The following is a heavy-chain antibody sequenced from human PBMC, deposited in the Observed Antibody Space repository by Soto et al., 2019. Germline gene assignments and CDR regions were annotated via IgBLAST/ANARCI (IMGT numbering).Heavy chain of an antibody. CDR3: ARGSSPIYYSYGMDV. Sequence: EVQLVESGGGLIQPGGSLRLSCAASGFTVSSNYMSWVRQAPGKGLEWVSVIYSGGSTYYADSVKGRFTIYRDNSKNTLYLHMNSLRDEDTAVYYCARGSSPIYYSYGMDVWGQGTTVTVSS. CDR2: IYSGGST. CDR1: GFTVSSNY. V-gene: IGHV3-53*01. J-gene: IGHJ6*02.